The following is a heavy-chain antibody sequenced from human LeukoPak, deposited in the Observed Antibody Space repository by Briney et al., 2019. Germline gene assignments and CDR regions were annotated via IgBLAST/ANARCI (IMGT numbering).Heavy chain of an antibody. Sequence: GGSLRLSCAASGFTFSSYSMNWVRQAPGKGLEWVSSISSSSSYIYYADSVKGRFTISRDNAKNSLHLQMNSLRAEDTAVYYCAREPTYYYGSGHMDVWGKGTTVTISS. CDR1: GFTFSSYS. J-gene: IGHJ6*03. CDR2: ISSSSSYI. V-gene: IGHV3-21*01. D-gene: IGHD3-10*01. CDR3: AREPTYYYGSGHMDV.